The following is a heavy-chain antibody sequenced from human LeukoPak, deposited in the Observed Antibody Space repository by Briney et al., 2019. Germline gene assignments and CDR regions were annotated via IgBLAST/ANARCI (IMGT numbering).Heavy chain of an antibody. V-gene: IGHV1-2*06. CDR1: GYTFTSYD. D-gene: IGHD4-23*01. Sequence: ASVKVSCKASGYTFTSYDINWVRQAPGQGLEWMGRINPNSGGTNYAQKFQGRVTMTRDTSISTAYMELSRLRSDDTAVYYCARVLGGNSNNAHYWGQGTLVTVSS. CDR3: ARVLGGNSNNAHY. CDR2: INPNSGGT. J-gene: IGHJ4*02.